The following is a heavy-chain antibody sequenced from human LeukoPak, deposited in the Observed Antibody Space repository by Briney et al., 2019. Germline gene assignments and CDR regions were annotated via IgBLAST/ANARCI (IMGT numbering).Heavy chain of an antibody. CDR2: IIPILDIP. J-gene: IGHJ4*02. D-gene: IGHD3-22*01. CDR3: AYYDSSYTTTYYFDY. V-gene: IGHV1-69*04. Sequence: SVKVSCKASGGTFSSYAISWVRQAPGQGLEWMGRIIPILDIPNYAQKFQGRVSITAHKSTSTAYMELSSLRSEDTAVYYCAYYDSSYTTTYYFDYWGQGTLVTVSS. CDR1: GGTFSSYA.